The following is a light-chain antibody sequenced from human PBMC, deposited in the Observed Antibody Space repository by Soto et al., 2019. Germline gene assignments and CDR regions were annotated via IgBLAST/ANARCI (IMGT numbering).Light chain of an antibody. V-gene: IGLV1-44*01. J-gene: IGLJ2*01. CDR2: SNN. CDR1: SSNIGSNT. Sequence: QAVVTQPPSASGTPGQRVTISCSGSSSNIGSNTVNWYQQLPGTAPKLLIYSNNQRPSGVPARFSGSKSGTSASLAISGLQSEDEADYYCAAWGDSLNGPVFGGGTKLTVL. CDR3: AAWGDSLNGPV.